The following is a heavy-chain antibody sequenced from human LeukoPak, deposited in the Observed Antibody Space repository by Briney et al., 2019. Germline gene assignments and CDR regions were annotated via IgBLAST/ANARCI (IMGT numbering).Heavy chain of an antibody. CDR1: AFAFSNYA. V-gene: IGHV3-23*01. D-gene: IGHD3-10*01. Sequence: GGSLRLSCAASAFAFSNYAMTWVRQAPGKGLEWVSTIEGDGSKTHYADSVKGRFTISRDNAKNSLYLQMNSLRAEDTAVYYCAKGRSGSYSALDYWGQGTLVTVSS. CDR2: IEGDGSKT. CDR3: AKGRSGSYSALDY. J-gene: IGHJ4*02.